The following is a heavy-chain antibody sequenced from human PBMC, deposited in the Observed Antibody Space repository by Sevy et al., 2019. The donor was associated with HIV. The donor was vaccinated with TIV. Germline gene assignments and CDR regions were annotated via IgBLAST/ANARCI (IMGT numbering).Heavy chain of an antibody. CDR2: ISPDESEK. D-gene: IGHD3-9*01. CDR1: GFTFSTYW. Sequence: GGSLRLSCGASGFTFSTYWMTWVRQGPGRGLEWVANISPDESEKYTVNSVKGRFTVSRDNAKNSLYLQMHSLRAEDTAVYYCARDLFGSGHANLTGKHGLDVWGQGTTVTVSS. CDR3: ARDLFGSGHANLTGKHGLDV. J-gene: IGHJ6*02. V-gene: IGHV3-7*01.